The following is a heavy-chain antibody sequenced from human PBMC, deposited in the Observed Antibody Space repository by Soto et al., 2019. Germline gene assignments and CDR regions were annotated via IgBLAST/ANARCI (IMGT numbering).Heavy chain of an antibody. CDR3: ARFGAAAAHDDN. J-gene: IGHJ4*01. CDR1: GVSISENH. Sequence: SETLSLTCDVPGVSISENHWSWIRQASGKGLEWVGYVHFSGSTTYNPSLAPRLNISFDMSKSQVYLQLTSVTAADTAVYYCARFGAAAAHDDNWGRGVLVTVS. V-gene: IGHV4-59*01. CDR2: VHFSGST. D-gene: IGHD6-13*01.